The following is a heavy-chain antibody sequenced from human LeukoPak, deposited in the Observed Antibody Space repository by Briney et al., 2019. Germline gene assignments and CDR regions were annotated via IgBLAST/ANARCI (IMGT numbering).Heavy chain of an antibody. CDR2: ISSISTYI. D-gene: IGHD6-19*01. V-gene: IGHV3-21*01. CDR3: ARGPDIAVATYYFDY. Sequence: GGSLRLSCTASGFTFNTYSMNWVRQAPGKGLEWVSSISSISTYIYYAGSATGRFTISRDNAKNSLYLQMNSLRAEDTAVYYCARGPDIAVATYYFDYWGQGMLVTVSS. CDR1: GFTFNTYS. J-gene: IGHJ4*02.